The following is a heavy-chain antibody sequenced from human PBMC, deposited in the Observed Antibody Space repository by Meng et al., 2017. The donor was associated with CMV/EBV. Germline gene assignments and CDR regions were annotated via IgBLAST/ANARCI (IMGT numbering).Heavy chain of an antibody. CDR2: INHSGST. CDR3: ARLGDYGGNSGVDFDL. D-gene: IGHD4-23*01. CDR1: GGSFSGYY. J-gene: IGHJ2*01. V-gene: IGHV4-34*01. Sequence: SETLSLTCAVYGGSFSGYYWSWIRQPPGKGLEWIREINHSGSTNYNPSLKSRVTISVDTSKNQFSLKLSSVTAADTAVYYCARLGDYGGNSGVDFDLWGRGTLVTVSS.